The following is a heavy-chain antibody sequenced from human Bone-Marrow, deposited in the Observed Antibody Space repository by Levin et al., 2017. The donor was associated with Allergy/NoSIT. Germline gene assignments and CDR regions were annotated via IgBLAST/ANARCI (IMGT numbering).Heavy chain of an antibody. CDR2: IYYFGST. D-gene: IGHD1-1*01. CDR1: GGSISSSSFY. V-gene: IGHV4-39*01. Sequence: SETLSLTCTVSGGSISSSSFYWAWIRQPPGKGLEWIGSIYYFGSTYSNPSLKSRVALSVDTSKNQFSLNLTSVTAADTAVYYCARRNKQGPGTGVFDFWGLGTLAIVSS. J-gene: IGHJ3*01. CDR3: ARRNKQGPGTGVFDF.